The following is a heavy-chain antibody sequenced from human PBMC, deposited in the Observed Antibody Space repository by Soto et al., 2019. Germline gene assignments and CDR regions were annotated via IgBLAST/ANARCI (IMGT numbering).Heavy chain of an antibody. CDR1: GFTFSSSA. J-gene: IGHJ4*02. Sequence: GGSLRLSCAASGFTFSSSAMSWVRQAPGKGLEWVSSVGVSGDTYYADSVEGRFIISRDNSENTVNLQMNSLRAEDTAIYYCGKNYYFDNWGQGTLVTVSS. CDR3: GKNYYFDN. CDR2: VGVSGDT. V-gene: IGHV3-23*01.